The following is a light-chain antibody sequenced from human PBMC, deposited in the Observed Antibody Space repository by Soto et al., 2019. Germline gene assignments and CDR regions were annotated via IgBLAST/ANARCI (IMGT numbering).Light chain of an antibody. CDR2: ATS. V-gene: IGKV1-39*01. CDR3: QQSDKMPS. CDR1: RNVSFY. J-gene: IGKJ5*01. Sequence: EIPLTQSPSSLAASVGDRLTLTCRASRNVSFYLNWYQHKPGKGPTLLIHATSNLQIGVPSRFSGSGSRTEFTLTISSLEPEDFGTYYCQQSDKMPSFGQGTRLVIK.